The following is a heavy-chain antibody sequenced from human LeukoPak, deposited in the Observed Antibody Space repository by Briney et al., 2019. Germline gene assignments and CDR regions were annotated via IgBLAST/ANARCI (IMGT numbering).Heavy chain of an antibody. V-gene: IGHV3-23*01. CDR2: ISGSGGST. J-gene: IGHJ4*02. CDR1: GFTFSSYA. Sequence: GGSLRLSCAASGFTFSSYAMSWVRQAPGKGLEWVSAISGSGGSTYYADSVKGRFTISRDNSKNTLYLQMNSLRAEDTAVYYCAKDNGVSSSSSYFDYWGQGTLVAVSS. CDR3: AKDNGVSSSSSYFDY. D-gene: IGHD6-6*01.